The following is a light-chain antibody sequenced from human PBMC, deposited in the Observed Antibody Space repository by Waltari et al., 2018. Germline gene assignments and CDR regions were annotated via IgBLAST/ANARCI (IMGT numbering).Light chain of an antibody. CDR3: QTWGTGTYV. CDR1: SLHRSYA. Sequence: QLVLTQPPSASASLGASVNLTCPLTSLHRSYAFAWVQHQPEKGPRYLMRVNSDGSHIKGDGISDRFSGSSSGAERHLSISSLQSEDEADYYCQTWGTGTYVFGSGTTLTVL. V-gene: IGLV4-69*01. CDR2: VNSDGSH. J-gene: IGLJ1*01.